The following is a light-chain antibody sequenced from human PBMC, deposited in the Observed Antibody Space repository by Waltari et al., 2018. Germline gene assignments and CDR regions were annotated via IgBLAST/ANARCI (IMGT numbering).Light chain of an antibody. Sequence: DVVMTQSPLSLPVTLGQPASISCRSSESLVHTDGNTYLHWFQQRPGKSPRRIIYMVSQRDSGVPGRFRGSGSGTDFTLKISRVEAEDVAIYYCMQSTHWPPWTFGQGTKVEIK. CDR1: ESLVHTDGNTY. J-gene: IGKJ1*01. V-gene: IGKV2-30*02. CDR3: MQSTHWPPWT. CDR2: MVS.